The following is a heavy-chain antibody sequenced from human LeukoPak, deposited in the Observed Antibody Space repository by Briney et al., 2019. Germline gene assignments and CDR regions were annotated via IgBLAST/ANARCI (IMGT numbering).Heavy chain of an antibody. CDR2: ISSSSSYI. V-gene: IGHV3-21*01. Sequence: GGSLRLSCAASGFTFSSYAMSWVRQAPGKGLEWVSSISSSSSYIYYADSVKGRFTISRDNAKNSLYLQMNSLRAEDTAVYYCAREEWLVRGGFDYWGQGTLVTVSS. J-gene: IGHJ4*02. D-gene: IGHD6-19*01. CDR3: AREEWLVRGGFDY. CDR1: GFTFSSYA.